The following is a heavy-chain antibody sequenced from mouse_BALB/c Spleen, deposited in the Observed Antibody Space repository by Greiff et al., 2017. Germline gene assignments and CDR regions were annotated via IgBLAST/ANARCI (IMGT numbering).Heavy chain of an antibody. V-gene: IGHV5-9-3*01. CDR3: ARQTYYGDSWFAY. J-gene: IGHJ3*01. Sequence: EVQLVESGGGLVKPGGSLKLSCAASGFTFSSYAMSWVRQTPEKRLEWVATISSGGSYTYYPDSVNGRFTISSDNAKNTLYLQMSSLRSEDTAMYYCARQTYYGDSWFAYWGQGTLVTVSA. CDR2: ISSGGSYT. CDR1: GFTFSSYA. D-gene: IGHD2-13*01.